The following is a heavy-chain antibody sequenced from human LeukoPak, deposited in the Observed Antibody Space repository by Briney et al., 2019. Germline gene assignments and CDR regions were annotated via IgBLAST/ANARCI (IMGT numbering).Heavy chain of an antibody. Sequence: PGGSLRLSCAASGFTFSNYWMSWVRQAPGKGLEWVANIKQDGSERYYVDSVKGRFTFSRDNAKNSLYLQMNSLRAEDTAVYYCARDNMIVEAVLYYFDYWGQRTLVTVSS. CDR1: GFTFSNYW. D-gene: IGHD3-22*01. CDR3: ARDNMIVEAVLYYFDY. J-gene: IGHJ4*02. V-gene: IGHV3-7*01. CDR2: IKQDGSER.